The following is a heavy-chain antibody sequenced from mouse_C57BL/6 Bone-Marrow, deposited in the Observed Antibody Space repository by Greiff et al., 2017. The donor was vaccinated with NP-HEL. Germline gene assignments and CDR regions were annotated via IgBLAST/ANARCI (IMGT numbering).Heavy chain of an antibody. CDR3: ARGLYYDYAMDY. V-gene: IGHV5-16*01. J-gene: IGHJ4*01. CDR2: INYDGSST. Sequence: EVKLMESEGGLVQPGSSMKLSCTASGFTFSDYYMAWVRQVPEKGLEWVANINYDGSSTYYLDSLKSRFIISRDNAKNILYLQMSSLKSEDTATYYCARGLYYDYAMDYWGQGTSVTVSS. CDR1: GFTFSDYY. D-gene: IGHD2-4*01.